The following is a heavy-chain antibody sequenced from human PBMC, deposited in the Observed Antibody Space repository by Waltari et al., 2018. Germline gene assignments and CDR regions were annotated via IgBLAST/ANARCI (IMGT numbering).Heavy chain of an antibody. V-gene: IGHV3-23*01. CDR2: ISGSVVST. Sequence: EVQLLESGGGLVQPGGSLRLSCAASGFTFSSYALRWVRQAPGKGLEWVSAISGSVVSTYYADSVKGRFTISRDNSKNTLYLQMNSLRAEDTAVYYCAKEKGAAAGTPDYWGQGTLVTVSS. J-gene: IGHJ4*02. CDR1: GFTFSSYA. D-gene: IGHD6-13*01. CDR3: AKEKGAAAGTPDY.